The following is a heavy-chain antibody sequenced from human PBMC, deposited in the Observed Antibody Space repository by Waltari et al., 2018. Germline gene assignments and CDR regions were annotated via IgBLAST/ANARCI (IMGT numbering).Heavy chain of an antibody. CDR1: GFTFSSYS. J-gene: IGHJ3*02. CDR3: ARDPVDSGYDYPDAFDI. V-gene: IGHV3-48*04. CDR2: ISSSSSTI. Sequence: EVQLVESGGGLVQPGGSLRLSCAASGFTFSSYSMNWVRQAPGKGLEWVSYISSSSSTIYYADSVKGRFTISRDNAKNSLYLQMNSLRAEDTAVYYCARDPVDSGYDYPDAFDIWGQGTMVTVSS. D-gene: IGHD5-12*01.